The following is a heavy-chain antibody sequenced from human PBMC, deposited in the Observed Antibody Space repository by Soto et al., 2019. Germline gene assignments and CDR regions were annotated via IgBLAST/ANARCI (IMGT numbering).Heavy chain of an antibody. CDR3: ARHYGDGYDYVDY. Sequence: PSETLSLTCSVSGWSINNYYWSWILQPPGKGLEWIGYIYYRANPNYNPSLKSRVTISQDTSKNQFSLKLSSVTAADTAVYYCARHYGDGYDYVDYWGQGTLVTVSS. D-gene: IGHD5-12*01. CDR1: GWSINNYY. J-gene: IGHJ4*02. CDR2: IYYRANP. V-gene: IGHV4-59*08.